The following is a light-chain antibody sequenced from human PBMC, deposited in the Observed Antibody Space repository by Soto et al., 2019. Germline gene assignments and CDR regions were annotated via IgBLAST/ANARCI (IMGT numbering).Light chain of an antibody. CDR3: SCFTTSRTWV. J-gene: IGLJ3*02. Sequence: QYALTQPASVSGSPGQSISISCTGTSSDVGVYNYVSWFQHHPGRVPKLIIYEVTNRHSGVSHRFSGSKSGNTASLTISGLQADDEADYYCSCFTTSRTWVFGGGTKLTVL. CDR2: EVT. CDR1: SSDVGVYNY. V-gene: IGLV2-14*01.